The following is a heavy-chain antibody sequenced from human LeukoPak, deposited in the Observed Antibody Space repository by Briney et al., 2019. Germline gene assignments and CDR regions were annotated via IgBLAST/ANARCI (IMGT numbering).Heavy chain of an antibody. V-gene: IGHV4-59*11. CDR2: IYYSGST. D-gene: IGHD5-24*01. J-gene: IGHJ5*01. Sequence: SETLSLTCTVSGVSITSHHFSWIRQPPGKGLEYIGYIYYSGSTNYNPFLKSRVTISLDTSKSQFSLELRSVTAADRAVYFCARTRVSGDGMGWFDSWGQGTRVTVSS. CDR1: GVSITSHH. CDR3: ARTRVSGDGMGWFDS.